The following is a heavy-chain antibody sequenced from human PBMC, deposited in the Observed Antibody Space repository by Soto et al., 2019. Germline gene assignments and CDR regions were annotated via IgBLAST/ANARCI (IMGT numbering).Heavy chain of an antibody. V-gene: IGHV3-23*01. Sequence: PGGSLRLSCAASGFTFSSYAMSWVRQAPGKGLEWVSAISGSGGSTYYADSVKGRFTISRDNSKNTLYLQMNSLRAEDTAVYYCAKDQYSSSWYILRYGMDVWGQGTTVSVSS. J-gene: IGHJ6*02. D-gene: IGHD6-13*01. CDR2: ISGSGGST. CDR1: GFTFSSYA. CDR3: AKDQYSSSWYILRYGMDV.